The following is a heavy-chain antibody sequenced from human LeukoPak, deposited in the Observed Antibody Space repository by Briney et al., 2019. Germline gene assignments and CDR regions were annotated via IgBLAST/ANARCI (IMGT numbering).Heavy chain of an antibody. CDR2: IYHSGST. J-gene: IGHJ2*01. Sequence: SETLSLTCAVSGGSISSGGYSWSWIRQPPGKSLEWIGYIYHSGSTYYNPSLKSRVTISVDRSKNQFSLKLSSVTAADTAVYYCARGPYDFWSGYYTTNWYFDLWGRGTLVTVSS. CDR3: ARGPYDFWSGYYTTNWYFDL. V-gene: IGHV4-30-2*01. CDR1: GGSISSGGYS. D-gene: IGHD3-3*01.